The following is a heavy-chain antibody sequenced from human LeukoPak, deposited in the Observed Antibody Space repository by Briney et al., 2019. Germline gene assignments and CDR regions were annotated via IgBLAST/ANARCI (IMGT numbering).Heavy chain of an antibody. Sequence: PSQTLSLTCAVSGGSISSGGYSWSWIRQPPGKGLEWIGYIYHSGSTYYNPSLKSRVTISVDRSKNQFSLKLSSVTAADTAVYYCARGAFILTGCYKGSYFDYWGQGTLVTVSS. CDR3: ARGAFILTGCYKGSYFDY. V-gene: IGHV4-30-2*01. J-gene: IGHJ4*02. CDR1: GGSISSGGYS. CDR2: IYHSGST. D-gene: IGHD3-9*01.